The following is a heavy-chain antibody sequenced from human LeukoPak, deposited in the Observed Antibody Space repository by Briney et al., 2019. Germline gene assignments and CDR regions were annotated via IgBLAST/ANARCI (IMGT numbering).Heavy chain of an antibody. J-gene: IGHJ4*02. V-gene: IGHV3-7*01. CDR1: GFTFSSYS. Sequence: GGSLRLSCAASGFTFSSYSMNWVRQAPGKGLEWVANIKQDGSEKYYVDSVKGRFTISRDNAKNSLYLQMNSLRAEDTAVYYCARLGNWNIYYFDYWGQGTLVTVSS. D-gene: IGHD1/OR15-1a*01. CDR3: ARLGNWNIYYFDY. CDR2: IKQDGSEK.